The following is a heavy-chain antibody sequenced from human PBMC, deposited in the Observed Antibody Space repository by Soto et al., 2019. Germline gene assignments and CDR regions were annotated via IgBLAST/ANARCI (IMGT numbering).Heavy chain of an antibody. D-gene: IGHD2-21*02. CDR1: GFIFSDHH. CDR2: TRNKANSHTT. J-gene: IGHJ2*01. V-gene: IGHV3-72*01. Sequence: PGGSLRLSCAASGFIFSDHHMDWVRQAAGKGLEWVGRTRNKANSHTTEYAASVRGRFTISRDDLKKSLYLQMNSLKQEDTAVYYCARVMQWGLALYFDLWGSGTLVTVSS. CDR3: ARVMQWGLALYFDL.